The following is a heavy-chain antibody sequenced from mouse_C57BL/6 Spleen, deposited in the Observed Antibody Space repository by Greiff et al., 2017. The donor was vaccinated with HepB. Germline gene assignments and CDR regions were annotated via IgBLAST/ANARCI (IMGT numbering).Heavy chain of an antibody. Sequence: QVQLQQPGAELVMPGASVKLSCKASGYTFTSYWMHWVKQRPGQGLEWIGEIDPSDSYTNYNQKFKGKSTLTVDKSSSTAYMQLSSLTSEDSAVYYCASLGLYFDDWGQGTTLTGSS. CDR2: IDPSDSYT. CDR3: ASLGLYFDD. CDR1: GYTFTSYW. V-gene: IGHV1-69*01. J-gene: IGHJ2*01. D-gene: IGHD4-1*01.